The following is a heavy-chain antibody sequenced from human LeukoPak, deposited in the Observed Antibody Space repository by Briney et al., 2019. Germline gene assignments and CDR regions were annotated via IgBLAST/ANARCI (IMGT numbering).Heavy chain of an antibody. J-gene: IGHJ4*02. CDR2: ISSSSRYT. V-gene: IGHV3-11*05. Sequence: GGSLRLSCAASGFTFSDYYMSWIRQAPGKGLEWVSYISSSSRYTNYADSVKGRFTISRDNAKNSLYLQMNSLRAEDTAVYYCAIGGKYSGSYYGYWGQGTLVTVSS. D-gene: IGHD1-26*01. CDR1: GFTFSDYY. CDR3: AIGGKYSGSYYGY.